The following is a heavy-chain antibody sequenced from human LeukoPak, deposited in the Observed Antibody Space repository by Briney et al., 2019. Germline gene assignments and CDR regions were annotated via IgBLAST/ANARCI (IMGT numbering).Heavy chain of an antibody. D-gene: IGHD6-19*01. J-gene: IGHJ6*02. CDR2: ISYDGSNK. Sequence: GGSLRLSCAASGFTFSSYAMHWVRQAPGKGLEWVAVISYDGSNKYYADPVKGRFTISRDNSKNTLYLQMNSLRAEDTAVYYCARVSGGWSFYYYYGMDVWGQGTTVTVSS. V-gene: IGHV3-30*04. CDR3: ARVSGGWSFYYYYGMDV. CDR1: GFTFSSYA.